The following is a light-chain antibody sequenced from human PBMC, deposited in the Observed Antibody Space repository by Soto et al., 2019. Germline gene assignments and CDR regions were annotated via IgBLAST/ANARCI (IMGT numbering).Light chain of an antibody. V-gene: IGKV3-20*01. CDR3: HQYGATPGT. CDR2: GAS. CDR1: QSVTHNY. J-gene: IGKJ1*01. Sequence: EIVLTQSPATLPLSPGERVTLSCRASQSVTHNYLAWYQQKSGQGPRHLIHGASSRAADTPDRFSGSGYGTDFTLTISRLEPEDFALYYCHQYGATPGTFGQGTKLDIK.